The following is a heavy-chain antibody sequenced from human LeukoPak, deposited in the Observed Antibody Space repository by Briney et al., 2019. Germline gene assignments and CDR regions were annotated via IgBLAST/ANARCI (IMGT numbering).Heavy chain of an antibody. CDR3: ARRLAAAGMLVGDAFDI. V-gene: IGHV5-51*01. J-gene: IGHJ3*02. CDR2: IYPGDSDT. CDR1: GYSFTSYW. Sequence: GESLKISCKGSGYSFTSYWIGWVRQMPGKGLEWMGIIYPGDSDTRYSPSFQGQVTISADKSISTAYLQWSSLKASDTAMYYCARRLAAAGMLVGDAFDIWGQGTMVTVSS. D-gene: IGHD6-13*01.